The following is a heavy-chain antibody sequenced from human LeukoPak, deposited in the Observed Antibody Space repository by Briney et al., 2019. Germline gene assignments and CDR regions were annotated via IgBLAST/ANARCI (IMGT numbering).Heavy chain of an antibody. D-gene: IGHD6-13*01. Sequence: GGSLRLSCAASGFTFSSYAMSWVRQAPGKGLEWVSYISSSGSTIYYADSVKGRFTISRDNAKNSLYLQMNSLRAEDTAVYYCARADGGSSWSFDYWGQGTLVTVSS. V-gene: IGHV3-48*04. CDR3: ARADGGSSWSFDY. J-gene: IGHJ4*02. CDR1: GFTFSSYA. CDR2: ISSSGSTI.